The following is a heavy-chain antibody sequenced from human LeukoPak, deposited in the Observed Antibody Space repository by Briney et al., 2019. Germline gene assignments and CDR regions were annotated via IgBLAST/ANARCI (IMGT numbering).Heavy chain of an antibody. CDR3: ARGLYYYTGFDY. Sequence: SETLSLTCAVYGGSFSGYYWSWIRQPPGKGLERIGEINHSGSTNYNPSLKSRVTISVDTSKNQFSLKLSSVTAADTAVYYCARGLYYYTGFDYWGQGTLVTVSS. J-gene: IGHJ4*02. V-gene: IGHV4-34*01. D-gene: IGHD3-22*01. CDR2: INHSGST. CDR1: GGSFSGYY.